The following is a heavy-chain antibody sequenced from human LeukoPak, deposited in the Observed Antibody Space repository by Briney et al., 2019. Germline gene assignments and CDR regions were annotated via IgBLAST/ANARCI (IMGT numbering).Heavy chain of an antibody. V-gene: IGHV1-8*02. CDR3: FLVYDFWSGSPEKIDY. J-gene: IGHJ4*02. CDR1: GYTFTSYG. Sequence: GASVKVSCKAYGYTFTSYGISWVRQATGQGLEWMGWMNPNSGNTGYAQKFQGRVTMTRNTSISTAYMELSSLRSEDTAVYYCFLVYDFWSGSPEKIDYWGQGTLVTVSS. D-gene: IGHD3-3*01. CDR2: MNPNSGNT.